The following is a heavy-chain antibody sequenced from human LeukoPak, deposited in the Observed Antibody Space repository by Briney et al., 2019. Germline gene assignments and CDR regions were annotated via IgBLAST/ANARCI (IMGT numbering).Heavy chain of an antibody. Sequence: ASVKVSCKASGGTFISYAISWVRQAPGQGLEWMGGIIPIFGTANYAQKFQGRVTITADESTSTAYMELSSLRSEDTAVYYCARVAIAATGGVGTNFDYWGQGTLVTVSS. CDR2: IIPIFGTA. CDR1: GGTFISYA. D-gene: IGHD6-13*01. V-gene: IGHV1-69*13. CDR3: ARVAIAATGGVGTNFDY. J-gene: IGHJ4*02.